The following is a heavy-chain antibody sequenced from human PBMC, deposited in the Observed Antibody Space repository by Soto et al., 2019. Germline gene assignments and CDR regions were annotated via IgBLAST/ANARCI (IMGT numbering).Heavy chain of an antibody. CDR3: ATLKSEGYYFDY. V-gene: IGHV1-69*01. J-gene: IGHJ4*02. CDR1: GGTFSSYA. Sequence: GASVKISCKGSGGTFSSYAISWVRQAPGQGLEWMGGIIPIFGTANYAQKFQGRVTITADESTSTAYMELSSLRSEDTAVYYCATLKSEGYYFDYWGQGTLVTVSS. CDR2: IIPIFGTA.